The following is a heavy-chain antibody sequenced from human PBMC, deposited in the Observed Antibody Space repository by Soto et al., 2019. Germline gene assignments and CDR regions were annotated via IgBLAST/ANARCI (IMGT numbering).Heavy chain of an antibody. D-gene: IGHD2-8*01. CDR3: AMVDVFVAPSPQDV. J-gene: IGHJ6*02. V-gene: IGHV1-18*01. CDR2: INTYNGNT. CDR1: GYSFTRYG. Sequence: QVQLVQSRAEVKNPGASVKVSCKASGYSFTRYGIAWARQATGQGLEWMGWINTYNGNTNYAQNLQGRVTLTTDTSTSTAYMELTSLRSNDTAIHYCAMVDVFVAPSPQDVWGQGTTVIVSS.